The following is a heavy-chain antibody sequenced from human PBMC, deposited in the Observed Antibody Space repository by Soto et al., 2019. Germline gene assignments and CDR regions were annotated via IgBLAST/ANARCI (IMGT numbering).Heavy chain of an antibody. CDR1: GFTFSKYA. V-gene: IGHV3-30-3*01. CDR2: ISNDGSNP. Sequence: PGGSLRLSCAASGFTFSKYAMHWVRQARGTGLEWVAVISNDGSNPYYADSVKGRFTISRDNSKNTLYLQMNSLREEDTAVYYCARTGDDRSGYFVEYYFDYWGQGTLVTVS. CDR3: ARTGDDRSGYFVEYYFDY. D-gene: IGHD3-22*01. J-gene: IGHJ4*02.